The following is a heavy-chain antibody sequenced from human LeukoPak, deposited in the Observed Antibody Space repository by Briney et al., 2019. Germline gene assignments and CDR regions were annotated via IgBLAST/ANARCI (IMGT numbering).Heavy chain of an antibody. J-gene: IGHJ4*02. CDR3: ARVGTGLQSGGVFDY. CDR2: INSFSSSL. D-gene: IGHD3-10*01. Sequence: GGSLRLSCAASGFNFNIYSMTWVRQAPGKGLERIAFINSFSSSLIYADSVRGRFTVTRDAANNSPHLQMNSLRDADTAVYFCARVGTGLQSGGVFDYWGQGTLVTVSS. CDR1: GFNFNIYS. V-gene: IGHV3-48*02.